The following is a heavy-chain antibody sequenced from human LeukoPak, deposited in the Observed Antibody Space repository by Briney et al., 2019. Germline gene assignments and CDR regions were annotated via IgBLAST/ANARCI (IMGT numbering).Heavy chain of an antibody. D-gene: IGHD3-10*01. J-gene: IGHJ4*02. CDR1: GGSISSYY. Sequence: PSETLSLTCTVSGGSISSYYWSWIRQPPGKGLEWIGYIYYSGSTNYNPSLKSRVTISVDTSKNQFSLKLSSVTAADTAVYYCARDLWFGEWGLDYWGQGTLVTVSS. CDR3: ARDLWFGEWGLDY. V-gene: IGHV4-59*01. CDR2: IYYSGST.